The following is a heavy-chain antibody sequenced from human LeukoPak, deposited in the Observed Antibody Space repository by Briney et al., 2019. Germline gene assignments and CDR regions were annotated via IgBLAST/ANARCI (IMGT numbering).Heavy chain of an antibody. J-gene: IGHJ6*03. V-gene: IGHV4-34*01. Sequence: PSETLSLTCAVYGGSFSGYYWSWIRQPPGKGLEWIGEISHSGSTNYNPSLKSRVTISVDTSKNQFSLKLSSVTAADTAVYYCASVRTDYYYYYMDVWGKGTTVTVSS. CDR1: GGSFSGYY. CDR3: ASVRTDYYYYYMDV. CDR2: ISHSGST.